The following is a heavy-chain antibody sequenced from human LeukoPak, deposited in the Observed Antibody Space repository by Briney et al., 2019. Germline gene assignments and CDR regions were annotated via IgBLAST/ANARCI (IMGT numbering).Heavy chain of an antibody. V-gene: IGHV3-30-3*01. Sequence: GGSLRLSCAASGFTFSSYAMHWVRQAPGKGLEWVAVISYDGSNKYYADSVKGRFTISRDNSKNTLYLQMNSLRAEDTAVYYCARGGVFDPWGREPWSPSPQ. J-gene: IGHJ5*02. CDR3: ARGGVFDP. CDR1: GFTFSSYA. CDR2: ISYDGSNK.